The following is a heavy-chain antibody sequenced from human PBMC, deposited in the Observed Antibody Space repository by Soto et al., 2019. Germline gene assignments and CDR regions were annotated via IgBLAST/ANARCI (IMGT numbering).Heavy chain of an antibody. V-gene: IGHV3-43D*03. CDR3: AKDISARRASSCLDY. CDR2: ISWDGGST. J-gene: IGHJ4*02. Sequence: GESLKISCAASGFTFDDYAMHWVRQAPGKGLEWVSLISWDGGSTYYADSVKGRFTIARDNSKNSLYLQRNSLRAEDTALYYCAKDISARRASSCLDYWGQGTLVTVSS. CDR1: GFTFDDYA. D-gene: IGHD2-15*01.